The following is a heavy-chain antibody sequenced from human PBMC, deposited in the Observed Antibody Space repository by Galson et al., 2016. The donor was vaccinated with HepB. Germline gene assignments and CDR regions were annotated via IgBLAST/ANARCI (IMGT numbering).Heavy chain of an antibody. J-gene: IGHJ6*02. D-gene: IGHD1-14*01. CDR1: GFSFSAYW. Sequence: SLRLSCADSGFSFSAYWLSWVRQSPGTGLAWVANIKQDGSEKYYVDSAKGRLTISRDNARNSLYLQVNGRRADDTAVYYCARDRLTSVTRHWTGTTYSYYGMDVWGQGTTVTVSS. CDR3: ARDRLTSVTRHWTGTTYSYYGMDV. V-gene: IGHV3-7*03. CDR2: IKQDGSEK.